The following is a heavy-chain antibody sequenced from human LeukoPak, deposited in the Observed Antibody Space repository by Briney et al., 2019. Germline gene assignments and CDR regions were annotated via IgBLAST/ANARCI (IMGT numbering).Heavy chain of an antibody. D-gene: IGHD3-22*01. CDR2: INPNSGGT. V-gene: IGHV1-2*02. CDR1: GYTFSNYY. CDR3: ARESDYYDSSGYQKPDAFDI. Sequence: GASVKVSCKASGYTFSNYYMHWVRQAPGQGLEWMGWINPNSGGTNYAQKFQGRVTMTRDTSISTAYMELSRLRSDDTAVYYCARESDYYDSSGYQKPDAFDIWGQGTMVTVSS. J-gene: IGHJ3*02.